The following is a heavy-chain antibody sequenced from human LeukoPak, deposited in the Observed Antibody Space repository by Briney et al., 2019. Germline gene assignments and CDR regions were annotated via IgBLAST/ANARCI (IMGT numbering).Heavy chain of an antibody. CDR2: ISGSGGST. J-gene: IGHJ5*02. Sequence: GGSLRLSCAASGFTFSSYGMSWVRQAPGKGLEWVSAISGSGGSTYYADSVKGRFTISRDNSKNTLYLQMNSLRAEDTAVYYCAKASVGMGWFDPWGQGTLATVSS. V-gene: IGHV3-23*01. CDR3: AKASVGMGWFDP. D-gene: IGHD2-21*01. CDR1: GFTFSSYG.